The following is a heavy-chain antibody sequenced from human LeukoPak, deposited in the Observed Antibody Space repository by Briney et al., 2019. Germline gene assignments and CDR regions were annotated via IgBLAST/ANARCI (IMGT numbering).Heavy chain of an antibody. CDR2: INHSGST. Sequence: SETLSLTCAVYGGSFSGYYWSWIRQPPGKGLEWIGEINHSGSTNYNPSLKSRVTISVDTSKNQFFLKLSSVTAADTAVYYCARRPGPLDYWGQGTLVTVSS. D-gene: IGHD1-14*01. V-gene: IGHV4-34*01. CDR1: GGSFSGYY. CDR3: ARRPGPLDY. J-gene: IGHJ4*02.